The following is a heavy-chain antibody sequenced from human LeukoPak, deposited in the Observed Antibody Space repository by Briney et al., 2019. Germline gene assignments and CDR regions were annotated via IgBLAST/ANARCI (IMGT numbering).Heavy chain of an antibody. CDR3: AADLNYYDSSGSGDY. CDR1: GFTFTSSA. J-gene: IGHJ4*02. CDR2: IVIGSGNT. V-gene: IGHV1-58*02. Sequence: SVKVSCKASGFTFTSSAMQWVRQARGQRLEWIGWIVIGSGNTNYAQKFQERVTITRDMSTSTAYMELTSLRSEDTAVYYCAADLNYYDSSGSGDYWGQGTLVTVSS. D-gene: IGHD3-22*01.